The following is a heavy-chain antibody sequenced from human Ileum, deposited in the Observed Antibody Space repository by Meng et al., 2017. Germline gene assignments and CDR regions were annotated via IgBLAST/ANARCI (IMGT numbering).Heavy chain of an antibody. CDR2: IIPIFGTA. CDR3: ARGSLWFGELTAQDY. D-gene: IGHD3-10*01. V-gene: IGHV1-69*06. J-gene: IGHJ4*02. Sequence: QGRLGQVGDEGKNPGSSGKVSCKASGGTFSSYAISWVRQAPGQGLEWMGGIIPIFGTANYAQKFQGRVTITADKSTSTAYMELSSLRSEDTAVYYCARGSLWFGELTAQDYWGQGTLVTVSS. CDR1: GGTFSSYA.